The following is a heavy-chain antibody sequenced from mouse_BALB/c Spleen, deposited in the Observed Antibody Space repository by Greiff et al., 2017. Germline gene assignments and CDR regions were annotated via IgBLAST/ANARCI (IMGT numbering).Heavy chain of an antibody. CDR1: GFTFSSYT. D-gene: IGHD1-1*01. CDR3: TRANYGSSLYYFDY. V-gene: IGHV5-6-4*01. CDR2: ISSGGSYT. J-gene: IGHJ2*01. Sequence: DVMLVESGGGLVKPGGSLKLSCAASGFTFSSYTMSWVRQTPEKRLEWVATISSGGSYTYYPDSVKGRFTISRDNAKNTLYLQMSSLKSEDTAMYYCTRANYGSSLYYFDYWGQGTTLTVSS.